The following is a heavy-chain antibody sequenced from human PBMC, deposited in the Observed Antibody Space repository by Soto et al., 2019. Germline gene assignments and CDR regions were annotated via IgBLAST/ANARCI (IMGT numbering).Heavy chain of an antibody. Sequence: GGSLRLSCAASGFTFSSYGMHWVRQAPGKGLEWVAVIWYDGSNKYYADSVKGRFTISRDNSKNTLYLQMNSLRAEDTAVYYCARLRVVGTFDIWGQGTMVTVSS. D-gene: IGHD2-2*01. V-gene: IGHV3-33*01. J-gene: IGHJ3*02. CDR1: GFTFSSYG. CDR2: IWYDGSNK. CDR3: ARLRVVGTFDI.